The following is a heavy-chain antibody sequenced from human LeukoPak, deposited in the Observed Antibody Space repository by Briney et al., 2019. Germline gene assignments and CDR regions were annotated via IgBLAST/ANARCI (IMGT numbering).Heavy chain of an antibody. CDR2: ISSSSSYT. Sequence: GGSLRLSCAVSGFTFSDYYMSWIRQAPGKGLEWVSYISSSSSYTNYADSVKGRFTISRDNAKNSLYLQMNSLRAEDTAVYYCARDLSSGWYGSDYWGQGTLVTVSS. J-gene: IGHJ4*02. CDR3: ARDLSSGWYGSDY. CDR1: GFTFSDYY. D-gene: IGHD6-19*01. V-gene: IGHV3-11*06.